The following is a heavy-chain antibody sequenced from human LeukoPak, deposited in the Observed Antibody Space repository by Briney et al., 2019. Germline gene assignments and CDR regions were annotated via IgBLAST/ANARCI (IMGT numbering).Heavy chain of an antibody. V-gene: IGHV1-8*01. J-gene: IGHJ6*02. CDR3: ARDPPRIVVVVAATNYYGMDV. Sequence: ASVKVSCKASRYTFSSSDINWVRQAAGQGFEWMGWMSPTSGNTGYAQNFQGRVTMTTDTSTSTAYMELRSLRSDDTAVYYCARDPPRIVVVVAATNYYGMDVWGQGTTVTVSS. D-gene: IGHD2-15*01. CDR2: MSPTSGNT. CDR1: RYTFSSSD.